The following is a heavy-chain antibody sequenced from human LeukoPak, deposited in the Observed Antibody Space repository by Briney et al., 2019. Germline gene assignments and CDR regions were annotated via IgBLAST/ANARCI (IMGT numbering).Heavy chain of an antibody. CDR3: ARGPYSSRRGTYYYYMDV. V-gene: IGHV4-59*01. CDR1: GGSISSYY. J-gene: IGHJ6*03. D-gene: IGHD6-13*01. Sequence: SETLSLTCTVSGGSISSYYWSWIRQPPGKGLEWIGYIYYSGSTNYNPSLKSRVTISVDTSKNQSSLKLSSVTAADTAVYYCARGPYSSRRGTYYYYMDVWGKGTTVTVSS. CDR2: IYYSGST.